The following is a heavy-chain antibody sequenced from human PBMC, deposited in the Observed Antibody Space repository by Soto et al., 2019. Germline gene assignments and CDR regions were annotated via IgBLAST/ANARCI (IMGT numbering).Heavy chain of an antibody. V-gene: IGHV4-31*03. D-gene: IGHD2-2*01. J-gene: IGHJ4*02. Sequence: SETLSLTCTVSGGSISSGGYYWSWLRQHPGKGLEWIGYIYYIGSTYYNPSLKSRVTISVDTSKNQFSLKLSSVTAADTAVYDCGSSIDYWGQGTLVTVSS. CDR3: GSSIDY. CDR2: IYYIGST. CDR1: GGSISSGGYY.